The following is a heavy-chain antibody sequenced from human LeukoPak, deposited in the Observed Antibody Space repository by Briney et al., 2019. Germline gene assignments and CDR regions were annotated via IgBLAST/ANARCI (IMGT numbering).Heavy chain of an antibody. Sequence: SVRFSCAATGFTVSSYAMREIRQAPGKGLEWVAVISYDGSNKYYADYVKDRFTISRDNSKNTLYLQMNSLRAEGTAVYYCARGFDILTGYYTHYFDYWGQGTLVTVSS. J-gene: IGHJ4*02. D-gene: IGHD3-9*01. CDR2: ISYDGSNK. CDR1: GFTVSSYA. CDR3: ARGFDILTGYYTHYFDY. V-gene: IGHV3-30*01.